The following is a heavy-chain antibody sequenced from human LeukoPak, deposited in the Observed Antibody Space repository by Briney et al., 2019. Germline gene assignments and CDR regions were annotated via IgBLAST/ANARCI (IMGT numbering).Heavy chain of an antibody. V-gene: IGHV4-61*01. CDR1: GGSVSSGSYY. CDR2: IYYSGST. D-gene: IGHD5-18*01. J-gene: IGHJ4*02. CDR3: ARARGDTAIVY. Sequence: SETLSLTCTVSGGSVSSGSYYWTWVRQPPGKGLGWIGYIYYSGSTNYNPSLKSRVTISVDTSKNQFSLKLSSVTAADTAVYYCARARGDTAIVYWGQGTLVTVSS.